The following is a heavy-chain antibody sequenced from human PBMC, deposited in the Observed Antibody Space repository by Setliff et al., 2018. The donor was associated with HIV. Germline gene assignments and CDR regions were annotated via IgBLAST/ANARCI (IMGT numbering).Heavy chain of an antibody. D-gene: IGHD2-15*01. CDR1: GYTFTSYY. CDR2: INPSGGST. V-gene: IGHV1-46*01. J-gene: IGHJ6*02. CDR3: ARAGVVVGASSYNHGMDV. Sequence: ASVKVSCKASGYTFTSYYMHWVRQAPGQGLEWMGIINPSGGSTSYAQKFQGRVTMTRDTSTSTVYMERSSLRSEDTAVYYCARAGVVVGASSYNHGMDVWGQGTRV.